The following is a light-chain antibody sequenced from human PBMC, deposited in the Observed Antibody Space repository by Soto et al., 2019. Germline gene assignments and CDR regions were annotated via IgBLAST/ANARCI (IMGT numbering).Light chain of an antibody. Sequence: EIQMTQSPSPLSASIGDRVTLTCRARQNISRWLAWYQKRPGKAPEVLIFDASSLESGVPSRFIGSGSGTEFTLTITYLQPVDFGTYYCQQYHSYPLTFGGGTKVEI. J-gene: IGKJ4*01. CDR3: QQYHSYPLT. V-gene: IGKV1-5*01. CDR2: DAS. CDR1: QNISRW.